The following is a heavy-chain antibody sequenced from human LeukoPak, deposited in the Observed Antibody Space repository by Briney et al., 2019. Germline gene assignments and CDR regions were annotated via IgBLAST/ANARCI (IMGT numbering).Heavy chain of an antibody. V-gene: IGHV3-53*01. CDR2: IYSGGST. Sequence: GGSLRLSCAASGFTVSSNYMSWVRQAPGKGLEWVSVIYSGGSTYYADSVKGRFTISRDNSKNTLYLQMNGLRAEDTAVYHCARARFFDYWGQGTLVTVSS. CDR1: GFTVSSNY. CDR3: ARARFFDY. D-gene: IGHD4-17*01. J-gene: IGHJ4*02.